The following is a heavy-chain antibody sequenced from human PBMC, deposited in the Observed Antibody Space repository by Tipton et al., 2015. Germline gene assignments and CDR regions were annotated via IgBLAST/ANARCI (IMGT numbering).Heavy chain of an antibody. D-gene: IGHD4-17*01. J-gene: IGHJ4*02. V-gene: IGHV4-38-2*01. CDR1: AYSISSDYY. CDR3: ARVSHYGDIDS. CDR2: ISHSGNT. Sequence: TLSLTCAVSAYSISSDYYWGWIRQPPGKGLEWIGSISHSGNTYYNPSLKSRVTISVDTSKNQFSLQLTSVTAIDTAVYYCARVSHYGDIDSWGQGTLVTVPT.